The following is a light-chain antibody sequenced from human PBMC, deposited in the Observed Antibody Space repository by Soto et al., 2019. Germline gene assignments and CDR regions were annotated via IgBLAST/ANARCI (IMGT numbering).Light chain of an antibody. CDR2: AAS. CDR1: QTVSSSF. J-gene: IGKJ1*01. CDR3: QQYANSPQT. Sequence: EIVLTQSPGTLSLSPGERATLSCRASQTVSSSFLAWYQQTPGQAPRLLIYAASSRATGIPDRFSGSGSGTDFTLTISRLEPEDFAVYYCQQYANSPQTFGQGTKVEIK. V-gene: IGKV3-20*01.